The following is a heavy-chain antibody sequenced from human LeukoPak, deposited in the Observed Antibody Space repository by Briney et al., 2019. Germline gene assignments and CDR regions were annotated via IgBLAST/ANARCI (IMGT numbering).Heavy chain of an antibody. Sequence: PGGSLRLSCAASGFTFSTYGVYWVRQAPGKGLEWVSSNSGGSSYYADSVTGRFTISRDNSKNTLYLQMNSLRAEDTAVYYCAKDLGSSGWYIDYWGQGTLVTVSS. CDR1: GFTFSTYG. D-gene: IGHD6-19*01. V-gene: IGHV3-23*01. CDR3: AKDLGSSGWYIDY. CDR2: NSGGSS. J-gene: IGHJ4*02.